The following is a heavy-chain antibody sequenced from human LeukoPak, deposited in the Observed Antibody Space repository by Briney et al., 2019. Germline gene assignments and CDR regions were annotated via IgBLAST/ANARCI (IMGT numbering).Heavy chain of an antibody. J-gene: IGHJ3*02. D-gene: IGHD5-18*01. Sequence: GGSLRLSCAASGFTFSGSAMHWVRQASGKGLEWVGRIRSKANSYATAYAASVKGRFTISRDDSKNTAYLQMNSLKTEDTAVYYCAKEAQRFGRKPTTAMVTSAFDIWGQGTMVTVSS. CDR3: AKEAQRFGRKPTTAMVTSAFDI. V-gene: IGHV3-73*01. CDR1: GFTFSGSA. CDR2: IRSKANSYAT.